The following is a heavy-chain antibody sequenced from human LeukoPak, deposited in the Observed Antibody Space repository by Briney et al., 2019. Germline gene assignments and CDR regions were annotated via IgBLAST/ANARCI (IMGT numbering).Heavy chain of an antibody. Sequence: SESLSLTCAVYGGSFSGYYCSWIRQPPGKGLEWGGEINHSGSTNYNPSLKSRVTISVDTSKNQFSLKLSSVTAADTAVYYCARGFSGYSYGPTYYYYGMDVWGQGTTVTVSS. V-gene: IGHV4-34*01. CDR3: ARGFSGYSYGPTYYYYGMDV. J-gene: IGHJ6*02. CDR1: GGSFSGYY. CDR2: INHSGST. D-gene: IGHD5-18*01.